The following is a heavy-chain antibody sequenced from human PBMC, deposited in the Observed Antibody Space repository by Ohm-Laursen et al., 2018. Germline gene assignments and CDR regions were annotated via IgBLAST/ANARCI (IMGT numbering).Heavy chain of an antibody. Sequence: ETLSLTWIVSGDSISSYYWSWIRQPPGKGLEWIGYIYYSGSTNFNPSLKSRVTISVDMSKNQFSLKLSSVTAADTAVYYCARRSSSWTNIDHWGQGTLVTVSS. CDR3: ARRSSSWTNIDH. CDR2: IYYSGST. J-gene: IGHJ4*02. CDR1: GDSISSYY. D-gene: IGHD6-13*01. V-gene: IGHV4-59*08.